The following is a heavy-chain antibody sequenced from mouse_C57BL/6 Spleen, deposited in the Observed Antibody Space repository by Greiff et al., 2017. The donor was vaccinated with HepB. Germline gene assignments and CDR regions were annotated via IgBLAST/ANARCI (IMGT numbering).Heavy chain of an antibody. V-gene: IGHV1-82*01. CDR3: ARGDYGSSEERYAMDY. CDR1: GYAFSSSW. J-gene: IGHJ4*01. D-gene: IGHD1-1*01. Sequence: QVQLKQSGPELVKPGASVKISCKASGYAFSSSWMNWVKQRPGKGLEWIGRIYPGDGDTNYNGKFKGKATLTADKSSSTAYMQLSSLTSEDSAVYFCARGDYGSSEERYAMDYWGQGTSVTVSS. CDR2: IYPGDGDT.